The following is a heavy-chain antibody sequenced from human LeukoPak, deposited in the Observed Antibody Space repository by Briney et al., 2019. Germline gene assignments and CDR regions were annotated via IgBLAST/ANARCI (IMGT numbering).Heavy chain of an antibody. J-gene: IGHJ4*02. V-gene: IGHV1-2*02. CDR3: ARGPRITMIVVVPDY. CDR1: GYTFTGYY. Sequence: ASVKVSCKASGYTFTGYYMHWVRQAPGQGLEWMGWINPNSGGTNYERKFQGRVTMTRDTSISTAYVELSRLRSDDTAVYYCARGPRITMIVVVPDYWGQGTLVTVSS. CDR2: INPNSGGT. D-gene: IGHD3-22*01.